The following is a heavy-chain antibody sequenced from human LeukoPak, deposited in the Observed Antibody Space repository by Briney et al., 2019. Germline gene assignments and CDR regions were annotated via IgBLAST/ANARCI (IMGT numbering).Heavy chain of an antibody. CDR1: GGSFSGYY. V-gene: IGHV4-34*01. D-gene: IGHD3-22*01. CDR2: INHSGST. CDR3: ARDLLYVASSGYYPFDY. J-gene: IGHJ4*02. Sequence: SETLSLTCAVYGGSFSGYYWSWIRQPPGKGLEWIGEINHSGSTNYNPSLKSRVTISVDTSKNQFSLKLSSVTAADTAVYYCARDLLYVASSGYYPFDYWGQGTLVTVSS.